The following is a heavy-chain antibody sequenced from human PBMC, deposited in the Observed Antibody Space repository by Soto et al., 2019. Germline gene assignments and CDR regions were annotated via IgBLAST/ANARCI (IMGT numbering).Heavy chain of an antibody. CDR3: ANDRQPDGRRPFDH. Sequence: GGSLRLSCAASGFRFSTYAMSWVRQAPGKGLEWVSGLFGGGDGIAYADSVKGRFTISRDNSNNMLYLQMHSLRAEDTAVYYCANDRQPDGRRPFDHWGHGTLVTVSS. CDR2: LFGGGDGI. V-gene: IGHV3-23*01. J-gene: IGHJ4*01. CDR1: GFRFSTYA. D-gene: IGHD2-8*01.